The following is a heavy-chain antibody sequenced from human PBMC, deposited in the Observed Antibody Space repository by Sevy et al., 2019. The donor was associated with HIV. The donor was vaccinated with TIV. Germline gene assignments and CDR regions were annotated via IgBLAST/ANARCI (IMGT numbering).Heavy chain of an antibody. CDR1: GGIFNSYG. Sequence: ASVKVSCKASGGIFNSYGINWVRQAPGQGLEWMGGIIPIFGTTNYAQRFQGRVTITADKSTSTAYMELSSLRSEETAVYYCAFDSNAYDVWGQGTMVTVSS. D-gene: IGHD3-22*01. V-gene: IGHV1-69*06. CDR3: AFDSNAYDV. CDR2: IIPIFGTT. J-gene: IGHJ3*01.